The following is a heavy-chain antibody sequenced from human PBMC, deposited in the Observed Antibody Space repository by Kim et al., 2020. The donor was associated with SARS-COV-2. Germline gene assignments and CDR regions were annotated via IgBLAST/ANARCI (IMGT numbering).Heavy chain of an antibody. CDR3: AKGGTGSTICGVVILEDCFDY. Sequence: GGSLRLSCAASGFTFSSYAMSWVRQAPGKGLEWVSAISGSGSSTYYADSVKGRFTISRDNSKNTLYLQMNSLRAEDTAVYYCAKGGTGSTICGVVILEDCFDYWGQGTLVTVSS. CDR2: ISGSGSST. CDR1: GFTFSSYA. V-gene: IGHV3-23*01. J-gene: IGHJ4*02. D-gene: IGHD3-3*01.